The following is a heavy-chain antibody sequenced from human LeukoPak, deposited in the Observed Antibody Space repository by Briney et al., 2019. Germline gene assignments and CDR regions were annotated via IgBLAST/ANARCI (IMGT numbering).Heavy chain of an antibody. V-gene: IGHV3-30*02. J-gene: IGHJ3*02. CDR3: AKKYSSSPSGAFDI. CDR1: GFTFSSYG. CDR2: IRYDGSNK. D-gene: IGHD6-6*01. Sequence: GSLRLFCAASGFTFSSYGMHWVRQAPGKGLEWVAFIRYDGSNKYYADSVKGRFTISRDNSKNTLYLQMNSLRAEDTAVYYCAKKYSSSPSGAFDIWGQGTMVTVSS.